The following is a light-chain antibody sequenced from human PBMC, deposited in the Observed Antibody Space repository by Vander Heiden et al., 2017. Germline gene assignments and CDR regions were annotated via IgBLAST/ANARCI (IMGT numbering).Light chain of an antibody. V-gene: IGLV3-1*01. Sequence: SYELTQRPSVSVSQGQTASITCSGDKLGDKYACWYQLKPGQSPVLVIYQDNRRPSGIPERFFGSNSGNTATLTISVTQAMDEADYYCQAWDSSTVVFGGGTKLTVL. CDR2: QDN. J-gene: IGLJ2*01. CDR3: QAWDSSTVV. CDR1: KLGDKY.